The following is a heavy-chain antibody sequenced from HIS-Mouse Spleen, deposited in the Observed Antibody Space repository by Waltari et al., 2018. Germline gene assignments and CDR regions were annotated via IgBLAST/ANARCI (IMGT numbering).Heavy chain of an antibody. CDR2: IYYSGST. Sequence: QPPGKGLEWIGSIYYSGSTYYNPSLKSRVTISVDTSKNQFSLKLSSVTAADTAVYYCAKDPQRGMDVWGQGTTVTVSS. J-gene: IGHJ6*02. CDR3: AKDPQRGMDV. V-gene: IGHV4-39*07.